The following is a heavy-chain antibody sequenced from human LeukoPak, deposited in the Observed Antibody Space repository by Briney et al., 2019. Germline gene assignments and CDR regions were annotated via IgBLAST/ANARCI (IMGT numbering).Heavy chain of an antibody. CDR3: ARQTGSGLFILP. CDR2: IYSSGST. Sequence: SETLSLTCTVSGGSISSYYWGWIRQPPGKGLEWIGNIYSSGSTYYNASLQSRVTISIDTSKNQFSLRLPSVTAADTAVYYCARQTGSGLFILPGGQGTLVTVSS. J-gene: IGHJ4*02. CDR1: GGSISSYY. V-gene: IGHV4-39*01. D-gene: IGHD3/OR15-3a*01.